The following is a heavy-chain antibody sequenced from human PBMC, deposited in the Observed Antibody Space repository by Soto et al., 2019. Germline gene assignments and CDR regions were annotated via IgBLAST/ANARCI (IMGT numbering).Heavy chain of an antibody. J-gene: IGHJ3*02. CDR3: GTRGSYCSSTSCHGDAFDI. Sequence: ASVEVSCKXSGYTFTSYYMHWVPQAPGQGLEWMGIINPSGGSTSYAQKFQGRVTMTRDTSTSTVYMELSSLRSEDTAVYYCGTRGSYCSSTSCHGDAFDIWGQGTMVTVSS. V-gene: IGHV1-46*01. CDR2: INPSGGST. CDR1: GYTFTSYY. D-gene: IGHD2-2*01.